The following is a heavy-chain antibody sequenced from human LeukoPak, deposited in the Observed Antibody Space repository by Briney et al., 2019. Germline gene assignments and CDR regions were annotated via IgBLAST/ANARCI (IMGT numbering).Heavy chain of an antibody. CDR3: ARDFYGSGSYPDY. CDR1: GYTVTNYY. Sequence: ASVTVSCKASGYTVTNYYLHWVRQAPGQGLEWMGIINPRNGGTTYAQKFQGRVTMTRGTSTSTVYMELSALRSEDTAIYYCARDFYGSGSYPDYWGQGTLVIVSS. V-gene: IGHV1-46*01. J-gene: IGHJ4*02. D-gene: IGHD3-10*01. CDR2: INPRNGGT.